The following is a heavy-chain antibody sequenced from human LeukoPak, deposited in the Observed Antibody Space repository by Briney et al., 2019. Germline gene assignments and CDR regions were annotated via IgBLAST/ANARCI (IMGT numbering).Heavy chain of an antibody. CDR3: ARDYCSGGSCYYFDY. V-gene: IGHV3-30-3*01. D-gene: IGHD2-15*01. Sequence: GGSLRLSCAASGFTFSSYAMHWVRQAPGKGLEWVAVISYDGSNKYYADSVKGRFTISRDNSKNTLYLQMNSLRAEDTAVYYCARDYCSGGSCYYFDYWGQGTLVTVSS. CDR1: GFTFSSYA. CDR2: ISYDGSNK. J-gene: IGHJ4*02.